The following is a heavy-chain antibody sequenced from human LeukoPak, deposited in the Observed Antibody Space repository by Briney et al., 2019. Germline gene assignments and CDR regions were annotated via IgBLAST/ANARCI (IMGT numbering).Heavy chain of an antibody. CDR2: IWYDGSNK. D-gene: IGHD2-2*01. V-gene: IGHV3-33*08. CDR1: GFTFTDYA. Sequence: GGSLRLSCAAAGFTFTDYAMSWVRQAPGKGLEWVAVIWYDGSNKDYAESVKGRFAISRDNSKNTLFLQMNSLRAEDTAVYYCARENPTCSSTNCYFDYWGQGTLVTVSS. CDR3: ARENPTCSSTNCYFDY. J-gene: IGHJ4*02.